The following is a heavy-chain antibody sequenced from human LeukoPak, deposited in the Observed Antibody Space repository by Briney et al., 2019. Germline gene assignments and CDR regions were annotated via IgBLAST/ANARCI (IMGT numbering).Heavy chain of an antibody. V-gene: IGHV3-23*01. D-gene: IGHD3-10*01. CDR2: ISGSGGST. J-gene: IGHJ3*02. CDR1: GFTFSNYA. CDR3: ATINALLWFGEFHDAFDI. Sequence: PGGSLRLSCAASGFTFSNYAMSWVRQAPGKGLEGVSVISGSGGSTYYADSVKGRFTISRDNSKNTLYLQMNSLRAEDTAVYYCATINALLWFGEFHDAFDIWGQGTMVTVSS.